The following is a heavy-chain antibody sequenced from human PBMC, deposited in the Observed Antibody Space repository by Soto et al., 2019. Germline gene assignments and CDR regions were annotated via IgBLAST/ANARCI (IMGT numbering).Heavy chain of an antibody. J-gene: IGHJ3*02. CDR1: GYTFTCYY. V-gene: IGHV1-46*03. CDR3: AREGCSGGSCDAFDI. CDR2: INPSGGST. D-gene: IGHD2-15*01. Sequence: GASVKVSCKASGYTFTCYYMHWVRHAPGQGLEWMGIINPSGGSTSYAQKFQGRVTMTRDTSTSTVYMELSSLRSEDTAVYYCAREGCSGGSCDAFDIWGQGTMVTV.